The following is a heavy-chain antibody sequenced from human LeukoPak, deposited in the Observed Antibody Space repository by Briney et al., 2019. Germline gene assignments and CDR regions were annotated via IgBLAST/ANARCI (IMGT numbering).Heavy chain of an antibody. CDR3: ARPRVGYCSSTSRYSQIKNRNYHFDY. CDR2: INHSGST. J-gene: IGHJ4*02. D-gene: IGHD2-2*01. CDR1: GGSFSGYY. Sequence: SETLSLTCAVYGGSFSGYYWSWIRQPPGKGLEWIGEINHSGSTNYNPSLKSRVTISVDTSKNQFSLKLSSVTAADTAVYYCARPRVGYCSSTSRYSQIKNRNYHFDYWGQGTLVTVSS. V-gene: IGHV4-34*01.